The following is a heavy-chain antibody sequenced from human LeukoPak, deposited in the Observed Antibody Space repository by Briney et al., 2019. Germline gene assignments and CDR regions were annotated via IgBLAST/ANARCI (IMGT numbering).Heavy chain of an antibody. CDR3: ARDGSGSYAYDSGYDPYYFDY. CDR2: IYYSGST. J-gene: IGHJ4*02. V-gene: IGHV4-39*07. Sequence: SETLSLTCTVSGGSISSSSYYWGWIRQPPGKGLEWIGSIYYSGSTYYNPSLKSRVTISVDTSKNQFSLKLSSVTAADTAVYYCARDGSGSYAYDSGYDPYYFDYWGQGTLVTVSS. CDR1: GGSISSSSYY. D-gene: IGHD3-10*01.